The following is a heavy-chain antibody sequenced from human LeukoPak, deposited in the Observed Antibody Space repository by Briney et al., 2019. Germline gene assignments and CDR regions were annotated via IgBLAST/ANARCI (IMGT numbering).Heavy chain of an antibody. D-gene: IGHD3-10*01. CDR2: ISSSGGTT. CDR3: ATYGSGSYYRKVFDY. V-gene: IGHV3-23*01. CDR1: GFTFSSYA. Sequence: GGSLRLSCAASGFTFSSYAMRWVRQAPGKGLEWVSGISSSGGTTSYADSAKGRLTISRDSSKSTLYLQMNSLRAEDTAVYYCATYGSGSYYRKVFDYWGQGTLVTVSS. J-gene: IGHJ4*02.